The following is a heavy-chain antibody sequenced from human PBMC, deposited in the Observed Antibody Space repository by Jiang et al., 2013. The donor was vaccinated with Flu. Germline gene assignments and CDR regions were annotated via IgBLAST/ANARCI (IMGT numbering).Heavy chain of an antibody. CDR1: FTSYW. CDR3: ATEPLGYCSSTSCYSRRPFDY. CDR2: IDPSDSYT. V-gene: IGHV5-10-1*01. Sequence: FTSYWISWVRQMPGKGLEWMGRIDPSDSYTNYSPSFQGHVTISADKSISTAYLQWSSLKASDTAMYYCATEPLGYCSSTSCYSRRPFDYWGQGTLVTVSS. D-gene: IGHD2-2*01. J-gene: IGHJ4*02.